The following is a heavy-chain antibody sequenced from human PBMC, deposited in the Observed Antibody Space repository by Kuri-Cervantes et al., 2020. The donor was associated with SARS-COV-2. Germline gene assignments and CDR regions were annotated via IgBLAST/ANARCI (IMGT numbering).Heavy chain of an antibody. CDR1: GASISSGGYY. V-gene: IGHV4-30-2*01. Sequence: SETLSLTCTVSGASISSGGYYWSWIRQPPGKGLEWIGYINHIGKTDYSPSLQRRLSLSVDRPKNQFSLKLRSVTAADTAVYYCARHRLVTGATGFPRYHSHMDVWGKGTTVTVSS. D-gene: IGHD1-26*01. J-gene: IGHJ6*03. CDR3: ARHRLVTGATGFPRYHSHMDV. CDR2: INHIGKT.